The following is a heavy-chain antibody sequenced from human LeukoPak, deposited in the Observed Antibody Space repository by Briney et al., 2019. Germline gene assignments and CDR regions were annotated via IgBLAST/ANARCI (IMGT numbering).Heavy chain of an antibody. J-gene: IGHJ3*02. CDR3: ASRPGYYYDSSGYQGRGAFDI. CDR2: IYYSGST. V-gene: IGHV4-31*03. D-gene: IGHD3-22*01. CDR1: GGSISSGGYY. Sequence: SETLSLTCTVSGGSISSGGYYWSWIRQHPGKGLEWIGYIYYSGSTYYNPSLKSRVTISVDTSENQFSLKLSSVTAADTAVYYCASRPGYYYDSSGYQGRGAFDIWGQGTMVTVSS.